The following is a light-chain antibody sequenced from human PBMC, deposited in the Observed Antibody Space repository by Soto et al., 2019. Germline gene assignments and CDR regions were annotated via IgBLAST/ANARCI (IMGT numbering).Light chain of an antibody. CDR2: GAS. CDR1: QSVSSSY. Sequence: EIVLTQSPGTLSLSPGERATLSCRASQSVSSSYLAWYQQKPGQAPRLLIYGASSRATGIPDRFSGSASGRDFTITISRLEPEDFGVYYCEQYGSSPPYTVGQGTKLEIK. CDR3: EQYGSSPPYT. J-gene: IGKJ2*01. V-gene: IGKV3-20*01.